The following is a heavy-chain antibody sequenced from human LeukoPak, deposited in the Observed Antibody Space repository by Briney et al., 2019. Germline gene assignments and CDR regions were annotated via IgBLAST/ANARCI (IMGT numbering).Heavy chain of an antibody. D-gene: IGHD3-22*01. J-gene: IGHJ6*02. CDR1: GGSISSYY. Sequence: SETLSLTCTVSGGSISSYYWSWIRQPPGKGLEWIGYIYYSGSTNYNPSLKSRVTISVDTSKNQFSLKLSSVTAADTAVYYCARDDNYYDSSGYRIYYGMDVWGQGTTVTVSS. CDR2: IYYSGST. V-gene: IGHV4-59*01. CDR3: ARDDNYYDSSGYRIYYGMDV.